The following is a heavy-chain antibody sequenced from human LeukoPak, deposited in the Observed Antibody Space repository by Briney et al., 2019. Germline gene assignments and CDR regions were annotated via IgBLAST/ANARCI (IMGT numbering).Heavy chain of an antibody. D-gene: IGHD1-26*01. CDR3: AKHSGNYYFDY. J-gene: IGHJ4*02. CDR2: ISASGGRT. V-gene: IGHV3-23*01. Sequence: GGSLRLSCAASGFTFSTYAMTWVRQAPGKGLEWVSVISASGGRTYYADSVKGRFTISRDNSNNTLYLQMNSLRAEDTAVYYCAKHSGNYYFDYWGQGILVTVSS. CDR1: GFTFSTYA.